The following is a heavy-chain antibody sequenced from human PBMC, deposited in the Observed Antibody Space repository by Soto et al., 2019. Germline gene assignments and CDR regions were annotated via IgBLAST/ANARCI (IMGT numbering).Heavy chain of an antibody. V-gene: IGHV3-21*01. CDR1: GFTFSSYS. CDR3: ARAAYSSSPYYYYYMDV. CDR2: ISSSSSYI. J-gene: IGHJ6*03. D-gene: IGHD6-6*01. Sequence: GGSLRLSCAASGFTFSSYSMNWVRQAPGKGLEWVSSISSSSSYIYYADSVKGRFTISRDNAKNSLYLQMNSLRAEDTAVYYCARAAYSSSPYYYYYMDVWGKGTTVTVSS.